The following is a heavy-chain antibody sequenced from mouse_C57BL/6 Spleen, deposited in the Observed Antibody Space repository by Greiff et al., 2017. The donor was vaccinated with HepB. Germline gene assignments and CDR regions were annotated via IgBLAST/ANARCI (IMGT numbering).Heavy chain of an antibody. CDR1: GYTFTSYG. D-gene: IGHD1-1*01. CDR3: AIYYYGSSGGDY. J-gene: IGHJ2*01. V-gene: IGHV1-81*01. Sequence: VQLQQSGAELARPGASVKLSCKASGYTFTSYGISWVKQRTGQGLEWIGEIYPRSGNTYYNEKFKGKATLTADKSSSTAYMELRSLTSEDSAVYFCAIYYYGSSGGDYWGQGTTLTVSS. CDR2: IYPRSGNT.